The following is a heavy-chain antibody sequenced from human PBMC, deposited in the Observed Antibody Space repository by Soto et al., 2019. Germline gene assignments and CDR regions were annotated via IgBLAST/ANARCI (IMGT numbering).Heavy chain of an antibody. D-gene: IGHD2-15*01. CDR1: GFTFSTYA. Sequence: DVQLLESGGGLAQPGGSLRPYSAASGFTFSTYAMPWVRQPPGKRLQWVAAISASGCTTYDADSVKGRFTISRDHDNNLLYLKMHSMRAEDTAVWYCAKIFLAQWWYPDYWGQGALFTFSS. CDR2: ISASGCTT. CDR3: AKIFLAQWWYPDY. V-gene: IGHV3-23*01. J-gene: IGHJ4*02.